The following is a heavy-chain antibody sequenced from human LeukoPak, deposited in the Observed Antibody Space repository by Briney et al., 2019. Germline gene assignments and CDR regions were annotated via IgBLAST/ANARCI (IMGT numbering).Heavy chain of an antibody. D-gene: IGHD3-10*01. CDR3: ARVVQYYYGSGSYYRGEGYYYYMDV. Sequence: KASETLSLTCTVSGGYISSYYWSWIRQPPGKGLEWIGRIYTSGSTNYNPSLNSRVTISVDKSKNQFSLKLSSVTAAATAVYYCARVVQYYYGSGSYYRGEGYYYYMDVWGKGTTVTVSS. V-gene: IGHV4-4*07. CDR2: IYTSGST. J-gene: IGHJ6*03. CDR1: GGYISSYY.